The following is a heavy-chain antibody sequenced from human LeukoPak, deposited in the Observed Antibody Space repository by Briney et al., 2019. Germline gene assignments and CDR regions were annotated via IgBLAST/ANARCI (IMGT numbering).Heavy chain of an antibody. J-gene: IGHJ6*02. CDR1: GFTVSSNY. CDR2: IYSGGST. V-gene: IGHV3-53*01. CDR3: TTGYSSGWYPDYYYGMDV. Sequence: GGSLRLSCAASGFTVSSNYMSWVRQAPGKGLEWVSVIYSGGSTYYADSVKGRFTISRDNSKNTLYLQMNSLRAEDTAVYYCTTGYSSGWYPDYYYGMDVWGQGTTVTVS. D-gene: IGHD6-19*01.